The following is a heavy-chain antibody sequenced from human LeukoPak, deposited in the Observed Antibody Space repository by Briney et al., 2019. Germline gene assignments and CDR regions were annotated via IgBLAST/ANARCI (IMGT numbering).Heavy chain of an antibody. CDR2: ISSSGSTI. CDR3: ARDKYYGSGSQREDV. Sequence: PGGSQRLSCAASGFTFSDYYMSWIRQAPGKGLEWVSYISSSGSTIYYADSVKGRFTISRDNAKNSLYLQMNSLRAEDTAVYYCARDKYYGSGSQREDVWGQGTTVTVSS. J-gene: IGHJ6*02. CDR1: GFTFSDYY. V-gene: IGHV3-11*01. D-gene: IGHD3-10*01.